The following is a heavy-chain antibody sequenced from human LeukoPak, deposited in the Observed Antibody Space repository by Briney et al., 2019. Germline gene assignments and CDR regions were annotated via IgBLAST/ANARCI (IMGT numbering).Heavy chain of an antibody. D-gene: IGHD3-22*01. CDR1: GFTVSSNY. CDR2: IYSGGST. Sequence: TGGSLRLSCAASGFTVSSNYMSWVRQAPGKGLEWVSVIYSGGSTYYADSVKGRFTISRDNSKNTLYLQMNSLRAEDTAAYYCARDRGSSGLNFDYWGQGTLVTVSS. V-gene: IGHV3-53*01. CDR3: ARDRGSSGLNFDY. J-gene: IGHJ4*02.